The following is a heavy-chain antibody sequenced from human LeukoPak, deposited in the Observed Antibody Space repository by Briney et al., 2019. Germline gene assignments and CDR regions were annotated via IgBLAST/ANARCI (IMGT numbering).Heavy chain of an antibody. V-gene: IGHV4-59*01. CDR2: IYYSGST. D-gene: IGHD3-16*01. J-gene: IGHJ4*02. Sequence: SETLSLTCIVSGGSISSYYWSWIRQPPGKGLEWIGYIYYSGSTNYNPSLKSRVTISVDTSKNQFSLKLSSVTAADTAVYYCATYDYVWGSYVGNWGQGTLVTVSS. CDR1: GGSISSYY. CDR3: ATYDYVWGSYVGN.